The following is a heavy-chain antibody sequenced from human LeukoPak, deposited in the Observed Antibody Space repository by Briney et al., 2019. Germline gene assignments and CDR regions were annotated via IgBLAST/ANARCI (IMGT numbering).Heavy chain of an antibody. J-gene: IGHJ5*02. CDR3: ARDGGGYGDNWFDP. D-gene: IGHD4-17*01. Sequence: SETLSLTCTVSGYSISSGYYWGWIRQPPGKGLEWIGSIYHSGSTYYNPSLKSRVTISVDTSKSQFSLKLSSVTAADTAVYYCARDGGGYGDNWFDPWGQGTLVTVSS. CDR2: IYHSGST. CDR1: GYSISSGYY. V-gene: IGHV4-38-2*02.